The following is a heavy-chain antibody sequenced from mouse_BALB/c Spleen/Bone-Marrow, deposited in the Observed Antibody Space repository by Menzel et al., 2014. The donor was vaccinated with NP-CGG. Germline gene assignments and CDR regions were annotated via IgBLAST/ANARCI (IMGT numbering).Heavy chain of an antibody. CDR2: INPSNGGT. CDR1: GYTFTSYY. J-gene: IGHJ3*01. CDR3: PWVFFGFAY. Sequence: VKLQESGAELVKPGASVKLSCKASGYTFTSYYMYWVKQRPGQGHEWIGEINPSNGGTNFYEKFKSKATLTVDKSSSTAYMQLSSLTSEDSSFFFSPWVFFGFAYWGRGTLVTVSA. V-gene: IGHV1S81*02.